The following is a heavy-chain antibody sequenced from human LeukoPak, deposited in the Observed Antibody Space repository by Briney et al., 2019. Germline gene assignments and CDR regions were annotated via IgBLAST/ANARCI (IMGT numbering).Heavy chain of an antibody. Sequence: SETLSLTCTVSGGSISSSSYYWSWIRQPPGKGLEWIGYIYYSGSTNYNPSLKSRVTISVDTSKNQFSQKLSSVTAADTAVYYCARHKGYYDFGFDPWGQGTLVTVSS. CDR3: ARHKGYYDFGFDP. CDR2: IYYSGST. J-gene: IGHJ5*02. D-gene: IGHD3-3*01. CDR1: GGSISSSSYY. V-gene: IGHV4-61*05.